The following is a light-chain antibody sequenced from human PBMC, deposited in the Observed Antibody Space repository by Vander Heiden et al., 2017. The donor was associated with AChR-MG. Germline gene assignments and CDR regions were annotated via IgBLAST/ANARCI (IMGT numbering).Light chain of an antibody. CDR2: DAS. CDR3: QQYGSLPFT. Sequence: EIVLTQSPGTLSLSPGERATLSCRASQSVRGNYLAWCQQKPGQSPRLLIYDASSRAAGIPHRFSGSGSGTDFTLTISRLEPEDSAVYYCQQYGSLPFTFGQGTVLEI. CDR1: QSVRGNY. J-gene: IGKJ2*01. V-gene: IGKV3-20*01.